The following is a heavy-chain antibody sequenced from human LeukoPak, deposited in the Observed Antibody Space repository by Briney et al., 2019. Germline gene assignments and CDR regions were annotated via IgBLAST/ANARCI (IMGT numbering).Heavy chain of an antibody. Sequence: SETLSLTCTVSGGSISSSSYYWGWIRQPPGKGLEWIGSMSYSGSTYYNPSLKSRVTISVDKSKNHFSLKLSSVTAADTAVYYCARPMNRPYQRRAFDIWGQGTMVTVSS. D-gene: IGHD2-2*01. CDR1: GGSISSSSYY. J-gene: IGHJ3*02. CDR2: MSYSGST. V-gene: IGHV4-39*02. CDR3: ARPMNRPYQRRAFDI.